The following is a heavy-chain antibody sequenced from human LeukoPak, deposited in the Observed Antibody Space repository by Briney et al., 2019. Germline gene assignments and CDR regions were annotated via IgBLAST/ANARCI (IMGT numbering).Heavy chain of an antibody. CDR3: ARDLGYCTGGTCYPNWFDP. D-gene: IGHD2-15*01. CDR2: INAGNDNT. CDR1: GYTFTSYA. V-gene: IGHV1-3*01. J-gene: IGHJ5*02. Sequence: WASVKVSCKASGYTFTSYAMHWVRQAPGQRLEWMGWINAGNDNTKYSQKFRGRVTITRDTSASTAYMELSSLRSEDTAVYYCARDLGYCTGGTCYPNWFDPWGQGTLVTVSS.